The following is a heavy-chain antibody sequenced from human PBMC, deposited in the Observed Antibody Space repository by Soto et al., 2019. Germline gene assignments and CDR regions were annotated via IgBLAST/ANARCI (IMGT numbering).Heavy chain of an antibody. Sequence: PGESLKISCKGSGYSFTKYWISWVRQMPGKGLEWMGRIDPSESYTKYSPSIQGHVTISADKSISTAYQKWSSLKATDTTIYYYSILNREVGCSSSSCIYYYGMDVWGQGTTVTVSS. CDR1: GYSFTKYW. CDR3: SILNREVGCSSSSCIYYYGMDV. V-gene: IGHV5-10-1*01. J-gene: IGHJ6*02. D-gene: IGHD2-2*01. CDR2: IDPSESYT.